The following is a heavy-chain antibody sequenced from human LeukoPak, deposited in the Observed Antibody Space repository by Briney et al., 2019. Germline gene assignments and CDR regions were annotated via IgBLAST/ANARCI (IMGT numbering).Heavy chain of an antibody. CDR3: AKGDYYDFDY. Sequence: GGSLRLSCAASGFTFSNYGMNGVPQAPGKGLEWVSIITSGVCITYYVDSVKGRCTISRDNSKNTLYLQMNSLGAEDTAVYYCAKGDYYDFDYWGQGTLVTVSS. CDR1: GFTFSNYG. CDR2: ITSGVCIT. D-gene: IGHD3-10*01. J-gene: IGHJ4*02. V-gene: IGHV3-23*01.